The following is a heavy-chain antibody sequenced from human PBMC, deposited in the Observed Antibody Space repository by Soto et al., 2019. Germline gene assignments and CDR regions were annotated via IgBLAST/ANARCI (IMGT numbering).Heavy chain of an antibody. V-gene: IGHV4-31*03. Sequence: SETLSLTCTVSGGSISSGGYYWSWIRQHPGKGLEWIGYIYYSGSTYYNPSLKSRVTISVDTSKNQFSLKLSSVTAADTAVYYCAGDYGWGYSSSWYGWFDPWGQGTLVTVSS. D-gene: IGHD6-13*01. CDR2: IYYSGST. CDR1: GGSISSGGYY. J-gene: IGHJ5*02. CDR3: AGDYGWGYSSSWYGWFDP.